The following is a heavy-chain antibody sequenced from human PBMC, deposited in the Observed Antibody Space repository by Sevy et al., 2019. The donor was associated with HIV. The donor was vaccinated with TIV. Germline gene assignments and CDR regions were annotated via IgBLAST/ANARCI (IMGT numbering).Heavy chain of an antibody. CDR2: IKPNSDVT. D-gene: IGHD2-2*02. CDR1: GYRFTDYY. J-gene: IGHJ4*01. Sequence: ASVKVSCETSGYRFTDYYIHWVRQAPGQGLEWMGWIKPNSDVTKSAKKFQDRVIMTKDTSISTVYMELRGLTFDDSAVYYCARDHEFCSTTTFYSGLDHWGQGSLVTVSS. V-gene: IGHV1-2*02. CDR3: ARDHEFCSTTTFYSGLDH.